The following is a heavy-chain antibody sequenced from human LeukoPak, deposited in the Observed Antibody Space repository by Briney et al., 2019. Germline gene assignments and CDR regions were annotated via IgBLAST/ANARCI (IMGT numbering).Heavy chain of an antibody. CDR2: INSDGSST. J-gene: IGHJ6*03. Sequence: GGSLRLSCAASGFTLSSYWMHWVRQAPGKGLVWVSRINSDGSSTSYADSVKGRFTISRDNAKNTLYLQMNSLRAEDTAVYYCASTPIAAARYYYYYMDVWGKGTTVTVSS. CDR1: GFTLSSYW. CDR3: ASTPIAAARYYYYYMDV. D-gene: IGHD6-13*01. V-gene: IGHV3-74*01.